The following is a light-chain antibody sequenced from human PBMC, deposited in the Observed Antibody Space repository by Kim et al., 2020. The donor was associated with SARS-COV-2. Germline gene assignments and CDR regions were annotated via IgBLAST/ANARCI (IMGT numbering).Light chain of an antibody. J-gene: IGLJ3*02. Sequence: QRFTSSCTGSSSNIGAGYDVHWYQQLPGTAPKLLIYGNSNRPSGVPDRFSGSKSGTSASLAITGLQAEDEADYYCQSYDSSLSGWVFGGGTQLTVL. CDR1: SSNIGAGYD. V-gene: IGLV1-40*01. CDR3: QSYDSSLSGWV. CDR2: GNS.